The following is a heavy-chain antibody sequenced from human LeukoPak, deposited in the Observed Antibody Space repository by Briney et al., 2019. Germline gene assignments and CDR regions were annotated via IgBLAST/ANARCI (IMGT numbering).Heavy chain of an antibody. V-gene: IGHV3-21*01. Sequence: GGSLRLSCTASGFTFSTYSMNWVRQAPGKGLEWVSSINSNSNYMSYADSVKGRFTISRDNAKNSLYLQMTSLRAEDTAVYYCARSEFEAFDMWGQGAMVTVSS. J-gene: IGHJ3*02. CDR2: INSNSNYM. D-gene: IGHD3-10*01. CDR3: ARSEFEAFDM. CDR1: GFTFSTYS.